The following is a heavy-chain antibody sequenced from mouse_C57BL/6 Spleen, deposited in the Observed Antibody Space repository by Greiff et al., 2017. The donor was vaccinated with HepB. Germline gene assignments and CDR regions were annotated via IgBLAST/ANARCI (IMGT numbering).Heavy chain of an antibody. J-gene: IGHJ4*01. CDR1: GYTFTDYE. V-gene: IGHV1-15*01. CDR3: TRGRLPYAMDY. CDR2: IDPETGGT. D-gene: IGHD2-4*01. Sequence: VQRVESGAELVRPGASVTLSCKASGYTFTDYEMHWVKQTPVHGLEWIGAIDPETGGTAYNQKFKGKAILTADKSSSTAYMELRSLTSEDSAVYYCTRGRLPYAMDYWGQGTSVTVSS.